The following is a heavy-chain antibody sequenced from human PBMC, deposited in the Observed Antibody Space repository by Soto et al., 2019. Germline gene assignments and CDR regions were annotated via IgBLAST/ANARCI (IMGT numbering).Heavy chain of an antibody. CDR1: SDSINSHY. D-gene: IGHD6-6*01. J-gene: IGHJ4*02. Sequence: QVRLQESGPGLVKPSETLSLICSVSSDSINSHYWSWVRQPPGKGLEWLGCMLYTGTTKYNRSLKGPISISGDATKSQFSLKLTSVTAADTAVYYCARVSGFEYSYPNQIDSWGQGSLVTVSS. CDR3: ARVSGFEYSYPNQIDS. CDR2: MLYTGTT. V-gene: IGHV4-59*11.